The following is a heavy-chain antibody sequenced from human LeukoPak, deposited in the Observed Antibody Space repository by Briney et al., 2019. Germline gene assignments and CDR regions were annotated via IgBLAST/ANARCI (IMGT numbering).Heavy chain of an antibody. CDR2: ISNSGGST. D-gene: IGHD6-19*01. CDR3: AKDPFSHSSGGYGVDY. Sequence: GGPLRLSCAASGFTFSSYAMSWVRQAPGKGLEWVSTISNSGGSTDYADSVKGGFTISRDNSKNTLYLQMNSLRAEDTAVYYCAKDPFSHSSGGYGVDYCGRGTLVT. CDR1: GFTFSSYA. J-gene: IGHJ4*02. V-gene: IGHV3-23*01.